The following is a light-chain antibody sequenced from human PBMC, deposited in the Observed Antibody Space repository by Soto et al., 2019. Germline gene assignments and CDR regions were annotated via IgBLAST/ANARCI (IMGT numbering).Light chain of an antibody. Sequence: EVVLTQFPGTLPVSLGERATLSRRASQSVRNDYLAWYQQKRGQAPSLLIHGASTRATGIPDRFSGSGSGTDFILTISRVEPGDVAIYFCQQHGSLPETFGQGTKVEIK. V-gene: IGKV3-20*01. CDR1: QSVRNDY. J-gene: IGKJ1*01. CDR3: QQHGSLPET. CDR2: GAS.